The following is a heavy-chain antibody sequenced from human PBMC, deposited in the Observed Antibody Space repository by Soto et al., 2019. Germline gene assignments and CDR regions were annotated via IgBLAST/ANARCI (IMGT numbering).Heavy chain of an antibody. D-gene: IGHD1-26*01. CDR2: IGGSTE. Sequence: QVQLMESGGGVVQPGRSLRLSCTASGFTFSDYGMHWVRQAPGNGLEWVSFIGGSTEHYVGSVKGRFTSSRDNSNNTLHLQRNSLRVEDKAGDYGGRDNSVGAPDYWGQGTLVTLSS. V-gene: IGHV3-33*01. CDR1: GFTFSDYG. CDR3: GRDNSVGAPDY. J-gene: IGHJ4*01.